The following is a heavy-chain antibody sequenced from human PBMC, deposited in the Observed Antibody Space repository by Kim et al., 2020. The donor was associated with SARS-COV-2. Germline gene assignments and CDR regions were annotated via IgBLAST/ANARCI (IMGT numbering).Heavy chain of an antibody. J-gene: IGHJ3*02. CDR3: ASSYSSSWDAFDI. D-gene: IGHD6-13*01. Sequence: YNPSLKSRVTISVDTSKNQFSLKLSSVTAADTAVYYCASSYSSSWDAFDIWGQGTMVTVSS. V-gene: IGHV4-59*01.